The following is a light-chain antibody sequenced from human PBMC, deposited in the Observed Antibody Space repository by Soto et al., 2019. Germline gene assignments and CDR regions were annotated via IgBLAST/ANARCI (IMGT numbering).Light chain of an antibody. J-gene: IGLJ1*01. V-gene: IGLV2-14*01. CDR1: SSDVGGYNY. Sequence: QSALTQPASVSGSPGQSITISCTGTSSDVGGYNYVSWYQHNPGKAPKLMIHEVSDRPSAHSIRVSCSKSGNTASLAIAGLQAEDEADYDRSSHSGDTTYVFGTETKVTVL. CDR2: EVS. CDR3: SSHSGDTTYV.